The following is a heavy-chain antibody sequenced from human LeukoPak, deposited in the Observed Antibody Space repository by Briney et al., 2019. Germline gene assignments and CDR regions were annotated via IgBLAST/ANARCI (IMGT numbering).Heavy chain of an antibody. CDR3: AREGPRGNSQFDY. D-gene: IGHD2/OR15-2a*01. J-gene: IGHJ4*02. V-gene: IGHV3-33*01. Sequence: GGSLRLSCAASGFTFSSYGMHWVRQAPGKGLEWVALIWYDGSNKYYADSVKGRLTISRDNSKNTLYLRMNSLRAEDTAVYYCAREGPRGNSQFDYWGQGTLVTVS. CDR1: GFTFSSYG. CDR2: IWYDGSNK.